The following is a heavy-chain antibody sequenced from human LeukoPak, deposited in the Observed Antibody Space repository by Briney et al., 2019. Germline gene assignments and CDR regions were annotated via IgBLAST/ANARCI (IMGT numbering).Heavy chain of an antibody. J-gene: IGHJ4*02. CDR2: IYYTGST. D-gene: IGHD4-11*01. V-gene: IGHV4-61*01. CDR1: GGSVSSGSYY. Sequence: SETLSLTCTVSGGSVSSGSYYWSWIQQPPGKGLEWIGYIYYTGSTNYNPSLKSRVTISVDTPKNQFSLKVNSVTAADTAVYYCAAYSNYWRDYWGQGTLVTVSS. CDR3: AAYSNYWRDY.